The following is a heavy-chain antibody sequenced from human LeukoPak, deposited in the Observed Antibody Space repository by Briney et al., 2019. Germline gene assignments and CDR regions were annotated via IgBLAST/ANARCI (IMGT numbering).Heavy chain of an antibody. CDR2: IYYSGST. J-gene: IGHJ3*02. CDR1: GGSISSYY. D-gene: IGHD3-3*01. V-gene: IGHV4-59*12. Sequence: PSETLSLTCTVSGGSISSYYWSWIRQPPGKGLEWIGYIYYSGSTNYNPSLKSRVTISVDTSKNQFSLKLSSVTAADTAVYYCARDVEYYDFWSGYQSGAGSAFDIWGQGTMVTVSS. CDR3: ARDVEYYDFWSGYQSGAGSAFDI.